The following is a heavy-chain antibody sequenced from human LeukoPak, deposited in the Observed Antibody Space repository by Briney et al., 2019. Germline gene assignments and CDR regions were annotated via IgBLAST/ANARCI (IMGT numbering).Heavy chain of an antibody. CDR1: GFTFSSYA. Sequence: GGSLRLSCAASGFTFSSYAMHWVRQAPGKGLEYVSAISSNGGSTYYANSVKGRFTISRDNSKNTLYLQMGSLRAEDMAVYYCASLYGGNALFDYWGQGTLVTVSS. CDR3: ASLYGGNALFDY. D-gene: IGHD4-23*01. CDR2: ISSNGGST. V-gene: IGHV3-64*01. J-gene: IGHJ4*02.